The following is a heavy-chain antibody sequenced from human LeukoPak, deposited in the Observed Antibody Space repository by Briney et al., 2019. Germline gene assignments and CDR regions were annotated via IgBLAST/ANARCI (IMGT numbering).Heavy chain of an antibody. V-gene: IGHV4-59*01. D-gene: IGHD6-19*01. CDR3: ARGNWDTSGRFDY. J-gene: IGHJ4*02. CDR1: GGSISSYY. CDR2: IYYSGST. Sequence: PSETLSLTCTVSGGSISSYYWSWIRQPPGKGLEWIGYIYYSGSTNYNPSLKSRVTISVDTSKNQFSLKLSSVTAADTAVYYCARGNWDTSGRFDYWGQGTLVTVSP.